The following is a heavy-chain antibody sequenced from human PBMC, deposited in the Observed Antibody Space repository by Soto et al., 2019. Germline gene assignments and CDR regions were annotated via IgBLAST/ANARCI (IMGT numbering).Heavy chain of an antibody. CDR3: ARDYFYRDRLGSYSDTFYI. V-gene: IGHV1-18*01. J-gene: IGHJ3*02. Sequence: ASVKVSCKASGYTFTSYGISWVRQAPGQGLEWMGWISGYDGDTNYARKLRGRVTMTTDTSTSTVYMELKSLTSDDTAVYYCARDYFYRDRLGSYSDTFYIWGQGTMVTVSS. CDR1: GYTFTSYG. CDR2: ISGYDGDT. D-gene: IGHD3-22*01.